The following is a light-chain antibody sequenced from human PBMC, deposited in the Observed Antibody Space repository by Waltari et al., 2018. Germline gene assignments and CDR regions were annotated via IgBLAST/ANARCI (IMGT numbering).Light chain of an antibody. CDR2: KTS. J-gene: IGKJ3*01. CDR3: QQYTTYFT. CDR1: QSVNMW. Sequence: DIQMTQSHPTLSASVGDRVTITCRSSQSVNMWLDWYQQKPGKAPKLLIYKTSSVESGVPFRFSSSGSGTGFTLTISSLHPDDCATYYCQQYTTYFTFGPGTKVYIK. V-gene: IGKV1-5*03.